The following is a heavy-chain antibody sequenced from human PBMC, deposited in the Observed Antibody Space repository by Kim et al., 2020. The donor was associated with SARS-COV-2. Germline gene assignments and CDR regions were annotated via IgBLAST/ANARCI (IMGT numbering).Heavy chain of an antibody. CDR3: AGPRGGLGVDAFDI. D-gene: IGHD1-26*01. Sequence: ADSVKGRFTISRDNSKNTLYLQRNSLRAEDTAVYYCAGPRGGLGVDAFDIWGQGTMVTVSS. V-gene: IGHV3-23*01. J-gene: IGHJ3*02.